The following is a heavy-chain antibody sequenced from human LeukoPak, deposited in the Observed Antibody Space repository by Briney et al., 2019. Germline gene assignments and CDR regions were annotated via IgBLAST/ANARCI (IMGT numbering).Heavy chain of an antibody. J-gene: IGHJ4*02. D-gene: IGHD3-10*01. CDR3: ASSFTMVRGVIREFDY. CDR1: GGSFSGYY. CDR2: INHSGST. V-gene: IGHV4-34*01. Sequence: SETLSLTCAVYGGSFSGYYWSWIRQPPGKGLEWIGEINHSGSTNYNPSLKSRVTISVDTSKNQFSPKLSSVTAADTAVYYCASSFTMVRGVIREFDYWGQGTLVTVSS.